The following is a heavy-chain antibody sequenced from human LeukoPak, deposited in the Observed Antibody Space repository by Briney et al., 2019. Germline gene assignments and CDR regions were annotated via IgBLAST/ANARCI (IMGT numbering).Heavy chain of an antibody. Sequence: GGSLRLSCAASGFTFSSYSMNWVRQAPGKGLEWVSSISSSSYIYYADSVKGRFTISRDNAKNSLYLQMNSLRAEDTAVYYCARISYGGSSDFDYWGQGTLVTVSS. CDR3: ARISYGGSSDFDY. V-gene: IGHV3-21*01. CDR2: ISSSSYI. CDR1: GFTFSSYS. D-gene: IGHD4-23*01. J-gene: IGHJ4*02.